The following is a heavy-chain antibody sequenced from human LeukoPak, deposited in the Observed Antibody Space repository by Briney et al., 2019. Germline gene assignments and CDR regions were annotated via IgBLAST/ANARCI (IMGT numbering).Heavy chain of an antibody. CDR2: ISSSSSSI. J-gene: IGHJ4*02. CDR3: ARNPGWASFDN. Sequence: GGSLRLSCAASGFTFSSYGMNWVRQAPGKGLERVSYISSSSSSIYYADSVKGRFTISRDNAMNSLHLQMNSLRDEDTAVYYCARNPGWASFDNWGQGTLVSVSS. D-gene: IGHD6-19*01. V-gene: IGHV3-48*02. CDR1: GFTFSSYG.